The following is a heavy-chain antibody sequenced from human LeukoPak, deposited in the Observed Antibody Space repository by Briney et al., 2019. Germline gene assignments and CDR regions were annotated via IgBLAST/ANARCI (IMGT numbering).Heavy chain of an antibody. CDR1: GGSISSYY. V-gene: IGHV4-59*01. CDR2: LYYSEST. D-gene: IGHD6-19*01. Sequence: SETLSLTCTVSGGSISSYYGSWIRQPPGKGLGWIPYLYYSESTNYNPSPKNPVPTSVDTSTNHYSLQPSSVTAADTAVSYCATHIAVAGSAFDPWGQGTLVTVSS. CDR3: ATHIAVAGSAFDP. J-gene: IGHJ5*02.